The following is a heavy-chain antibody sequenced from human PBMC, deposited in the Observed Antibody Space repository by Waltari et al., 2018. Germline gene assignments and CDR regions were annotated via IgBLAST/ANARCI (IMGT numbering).Heavy chain of an antibody. CDR1: GYTLTSYD. J-gene: IGHJ6*02. V-gene: IGHV1-8*01. CDR2: MNPNSGNT. D-gene: IGHD2-15*01. Sequence: QVQMMQSGAEVKKPGASVKVSCKASGYTLTSYDIIWLRQGNGQGHERMGWMNPNSGNTGYAQKFQGRVTMTRNTSISTAYMELSSLRSEDTAVYYCARGLLLHYYYYYYGMDVWGQGTTVTVSS. CDR3: ARGLLLHYYYYYYGMDV.